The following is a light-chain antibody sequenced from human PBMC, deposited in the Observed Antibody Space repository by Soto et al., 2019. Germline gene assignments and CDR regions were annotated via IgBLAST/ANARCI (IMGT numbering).Light chain of an antibody. CDR1: QRVSSN. Sequence: EIVMTQSPATLSVSPWERATLSCRASQRVSSNLAWYQQKPGQAPRLLIYGVSTRATGSPARFSGSGSGTEFTLTISSLQYEDSAVYYCQQYKNWLALTFGGGTKVDIK. J-gene: IGKJ4*01. CDR3: QQYKNWLALT. V-gene: IGKV3-15*01. CDR2: GVS.